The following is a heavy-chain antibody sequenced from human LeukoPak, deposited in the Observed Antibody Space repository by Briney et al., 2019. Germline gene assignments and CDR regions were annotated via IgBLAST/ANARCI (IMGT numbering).Heavy chain of an antibody. V-gene: IGHV4-59*01. CDR3: ASSPLGRAPGGGMDV. J-gene: IGHJ6*02. Sequence: SETLSLTCTVSGGSISSYYWSWIRQPPGKGLEWIGYIYYSGSTNYNPSLKSRVTISVDTSKNQFSLKLSSVTAADTAVYYCASSPLGRAPGGGMDVWGQGTTVTVSS. D-gene: IGHD3-16*01. CDR1: GGSISSYY. CDR2: IYYSGST.